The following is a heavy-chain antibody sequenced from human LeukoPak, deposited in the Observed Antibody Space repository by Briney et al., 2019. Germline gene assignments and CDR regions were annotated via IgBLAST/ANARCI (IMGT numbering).Heavy chain of an antibody. D-gene: IGHD1-26*01. CDR2: INENGDST. CDR1: GFTFSSYA. V-gene: IGHV3-23*01. J-gene: IGHJ4*02. Sequence: GGSLRLSCAASGFTFSSYAMHWVRQAPGKGLEWVSGINENGDSTNYADSVKGRFTISRDNSKSMLYLQMSSLRAEDTAVYYCAKAGWSWYFDSWGQGTLVTVSS. CDR3: AKAGWSWYFDS.